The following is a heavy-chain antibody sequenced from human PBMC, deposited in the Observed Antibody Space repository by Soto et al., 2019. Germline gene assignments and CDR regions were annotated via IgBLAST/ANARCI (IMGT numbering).Heavy chain of an antibody. J-gene: IGHJ3*01. V-gene: IGHV1-2*02. CDR3: AREPMVRGVTSAFDL. CDR1: GYTFTGYS. Sequence: QVQLVQSGAEVKKPGASVKVSREASGYTFTGYSIHWVRQAPGQGLQWMGWINPNSGVTNYAQQFQDRVTMTRDTSISTAYMELSSLRSGDTAVYYCAREPMVRGVTSAFDLWGQGTMVTVSS. D-gene: IGHD3-10*01. CDR2: INPNSGVT.